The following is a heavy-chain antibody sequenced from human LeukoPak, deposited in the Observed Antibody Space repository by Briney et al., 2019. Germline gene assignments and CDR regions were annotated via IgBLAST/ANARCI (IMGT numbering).Heavy chain of an antibody. J-gene: IGHJ4*02. Sequence: GGSLRLSCAASGFTFSGSAMHWVRQASGKGLEWVGRIRSKANSYATAYAASVKGRFTISRDDSKNTAYLQMNSLKTEDTAVYYCTRHGDYVWGSPDYWGQGTLVTVSS. CDR1: GFTFSGSA. V-gene: IGHV3-73*01. CDR2: IRSKANSYAT. D-gene: IGHD3-16*01. CDR3: TRHGDYVWGSPDY.